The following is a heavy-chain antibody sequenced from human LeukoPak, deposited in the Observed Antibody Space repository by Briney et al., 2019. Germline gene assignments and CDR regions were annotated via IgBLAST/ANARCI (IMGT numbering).Heavy chain of an antibody. CDR2: ISTYNGDT. Sequence: ASVKVSCKASGYTFTSYGLSWVRQAPGQRLEWLGWISTYNGDTNYAQKLQGRVTMTTDTSTSTAYMELRSLRSDDTAVYYCARDCDRSGYYCYWGQGTLVTVSS. V-gene: IGHV1-18*01. D-gene: IGHD3-22*01. CDR1: GYTFTSYG. CDR3: ARDCDRSGYYCY. J-gene: IGHJ4*02.